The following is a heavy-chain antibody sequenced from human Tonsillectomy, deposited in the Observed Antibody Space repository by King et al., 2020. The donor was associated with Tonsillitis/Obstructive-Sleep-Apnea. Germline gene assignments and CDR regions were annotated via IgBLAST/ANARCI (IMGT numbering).Heavy chain of an antibody. V-gene: IGHV1-18*01. Sequence: VQLVESGAEVKKPGASVKVSCKASGYTFTSYGISWVRQAPGQGLEWMGWISAYNDNTNYAQKLQGRVTMTTDTSTSTAYMELRSLRSDDTAVYYCARNHGAAGNLPGDAGDYGMDVWGQGTTVTVSS. CDR3: ARNHGAAGNLPGDAGDYGMDV. CDR2: ISAYNDNT. J-gene: IGHJ6*02. CDR1: GYTFTSYG. D-gene: IGHD6-13*01.